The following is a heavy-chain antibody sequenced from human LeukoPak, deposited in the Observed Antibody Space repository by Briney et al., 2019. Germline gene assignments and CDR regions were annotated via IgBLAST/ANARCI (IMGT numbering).Heavy chain of an antibody. D-gene: IGHD3-22*01. Sequence: ASVKVSCKASGYSFPSYNMHWVRQAPGQGLEWMGMINPSGGSTSYTQKFQGRVTMTRDTSTSTVYMELSSLRSEDTAVYYCARDDTSGPQVYWGQGTLVTVSS. CDR1: GYSFPSYN. J-gene: IGHJ4*02. CDR2: INPSGGST. CDR3: ARDDTSGPQVY. V-gene: IGHV1-46*01.